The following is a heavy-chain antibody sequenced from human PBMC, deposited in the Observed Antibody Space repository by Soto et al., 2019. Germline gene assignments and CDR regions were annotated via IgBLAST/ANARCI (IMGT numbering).Heavy chain of an antibody. V-gene: IGHV3-74*01. D-gene: IGHD7-27*01. CDR2: IDSEGGTI. J-gene: IGHJ4*02. CDR1: GFTFTSHW. Sequence: EVQLVESGGGLVQPGGSLTLSCAASGFTFTSHWMHWVRQAPGKGLMWVSRIDSEGGTIDYADSVEGRFTISRDNVKKMLYLQTSSLRADDTAVYYCARNNWGIDFWGQGVLVTVSS. CDR3: ARNNWGIDF.